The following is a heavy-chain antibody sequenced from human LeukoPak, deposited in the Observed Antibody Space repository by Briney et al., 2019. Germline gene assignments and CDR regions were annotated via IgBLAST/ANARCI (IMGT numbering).Heavy chain of an antibody. D-gene: IGHD6-19*01. CDR1: GFTFGDYD. CDR3: ARLYSSGRYANAFDI. CDR2: IRSIGDR. V-gene: IGHV3-13*01. Sequence: PGGSLRLSCAASGFTFGDYDMHWVRQATGKGLEWVSAIRSIGDRFYSGSVKGRFTISRENAKNTLYLEMNSLRVGDTAVYYCARLYSSGRYANAFDIRGQGTVVTVSS. J-gene: IGHJ3*02.